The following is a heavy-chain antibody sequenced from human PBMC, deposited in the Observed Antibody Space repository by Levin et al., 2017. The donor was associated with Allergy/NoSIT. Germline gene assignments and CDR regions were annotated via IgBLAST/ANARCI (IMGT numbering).Heavy chain of an antibody. CDR3: AKDEGLYYETSSYYPLDY. CDR1: GFSFSSYG. V-gene: IGHV3-30*18. Sequence: GGSLRLSCKASGFSFSSYGMHWVRQAQGQGLEWVAVISHDGSDLYYADSVKGRFTISRDNSENILYLQLNGLRAEDTAVYYCAKDEGLYYETSSYYPLDYWGQGTLVTVSS. CDR2: ISHDGSDL. J-gene: IGHJ4*02. D-gene: IGHD3-16*01.